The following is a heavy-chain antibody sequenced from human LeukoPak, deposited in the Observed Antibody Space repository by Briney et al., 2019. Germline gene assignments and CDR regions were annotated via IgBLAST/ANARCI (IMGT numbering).Heavy chain of an antibody. Sequence: GTSLRLSCVTSGLTFTNHGFHWLRQAPGKGLEWVAVISYDGSNKYYADSVKGRFTISRDNSKNTLYQQMNSLRAEDTAVYYCASGLELDYWGQGTLVTVSS. CDR3: ASGLELDY. CDR2: ISYDGSNK. CDR1: GLTFTNHG. V-gene: IGHV3-30*03. J-gene: IGHJ4*02.